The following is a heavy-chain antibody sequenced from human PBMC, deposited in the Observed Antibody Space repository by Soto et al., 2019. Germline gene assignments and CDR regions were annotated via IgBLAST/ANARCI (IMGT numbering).Heavy chain of an antibody. CDR2: ISYDGRNK. D-gene: IGHD3-10*01. V-gene: IGHV3-30*18. Sequence: SLRLSCAASGFSFSSYGMHWVRQAPGKGLEWVAVISYDGRNKYYADSVKGRFTISRDDSKNTLYLQVNSLRAEDTALYHCAKCISEGNYYGSVPFDPWGQGTPVTVSS. CDR3: AKCISEGNYYGSVPFDP. J-gene: IGHJ5*02. CDR1: GFSFSSYG.